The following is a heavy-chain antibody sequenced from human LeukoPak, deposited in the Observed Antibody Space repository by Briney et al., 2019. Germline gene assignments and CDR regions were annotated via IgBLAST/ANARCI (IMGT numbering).Heavy chain of an antibody. CDR2: INHSGST. D-gene: IGHD2-2*01. V-gene: IGHV4-39*07. CDR1: GGSINSSSYY. CDR3: ARAYCSSTSCFPFDY. J-gene: IGHJ4*02. Sequence: NPSETLSLTCTVSGGSINSSSYYWGWIRQPPGKGLEWIGEINHSGSTNYNPSLKSRVTISVDTSKNQFSLKLSSVTAADTAVYYCARAYCSSTSCFPFDYWGQGTLVTVSS.